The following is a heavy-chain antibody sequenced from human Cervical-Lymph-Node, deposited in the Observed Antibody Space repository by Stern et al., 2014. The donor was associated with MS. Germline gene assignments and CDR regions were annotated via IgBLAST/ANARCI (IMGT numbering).Heavy chain of an antibody. J-gene: IGHJ4*02. CDR2: INPNSGVT. D-gene: IGHD2-8*01. CDR3: GRRNCPNGICYIDY. CDR1: GYTFTDYY. Sequence: QVQLVQSGPEVKKPGASVQVSCKTSGYTFTDYYIHWVRQATGQGLEWVGRINPNSGVTDYAQQFQGRVTLTGDTSTTTSYMDLRSLRYDDTAVYYCGRRNCPNGICYIDYWGQGSLVTVSS. V-gene: IGHV1-2*06.